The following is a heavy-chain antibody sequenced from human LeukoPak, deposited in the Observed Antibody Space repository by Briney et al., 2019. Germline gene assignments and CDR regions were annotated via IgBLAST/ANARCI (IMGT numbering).Heavy chain of an antibody. V-gene: IGHV3-48*01. CDR1: GFTFSSYW. J-gene: IGHJ4*02. CDR2: ISSSSSTI. Sequence: PGGSLRLSCAASGFTFSSYWMNWVRQAPGKGLEWVSYISSSSSTIHYADSVKGRFTISRDNAKNSLYLQMNSLRAEDTAVYYCARDFLEDGYWGQGTLVTVSS. D-gene: IGHD3-3*01. CDR3: ARDFLEDGY.